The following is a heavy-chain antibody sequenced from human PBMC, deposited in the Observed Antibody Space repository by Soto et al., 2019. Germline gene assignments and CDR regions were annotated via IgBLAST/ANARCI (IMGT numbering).Heavy chain of an antibody. CDR1: GYTFPSYA. CDR2: INAGNGNR. V-gene: IGHV1-3*01. CDR3: ARDSHPSDL. J-gene: IGHJ4*01. Sequence: ASVKVSCKASGYTFPSYAMHWVRQAPGQRLEWMGWINAGNGNRKYSQKFQGRVTITRDTSASTAYMELSSLRSEDTAVYYCARDSHPSDLWGQGTLVTVSS.